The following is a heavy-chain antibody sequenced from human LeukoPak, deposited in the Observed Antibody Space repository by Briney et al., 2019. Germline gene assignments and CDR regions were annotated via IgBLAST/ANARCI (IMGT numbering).Heavy chain of an antibody. V-gene: IGHV3-64*01. D-gene: IGHD5-24*01. CDR2: ISSDGGST. CDR3: ARGDGYNSVDY. Sequence: GGSLRLSCAASGFTFSSYAMHWVRQAPGKGLEYVSAISSDGGSTYYANSVKGRFTISRDNSKNTLCLQMGSLRAEDMAVYYCARGDGYNSVDYWGQGTLVTVSS. CDR1: GFTFSSYA. J-gene: IGHJ4*02.